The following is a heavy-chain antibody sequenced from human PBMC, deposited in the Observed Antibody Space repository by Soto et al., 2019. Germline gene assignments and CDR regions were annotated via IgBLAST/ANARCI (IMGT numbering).Heavy chain of an antibody. CDR1: GFTFSSYA. D-gene: IGHD3-22*01. CDR3: AKSPHYYDSSGYYLDY. V-gene: IGHV3-23*01. J-gene: IGHJ4*02. Sequence: EVQLLESGGGLVQPGGSLRLSCAASGFTFSSYAMSWVRQAPGKGLEWVSAVRGSGGSTYYADSVKGRFTISRDNSKNTLYLQMNSLRAEDTAVYYCAKSPHYYDSSGYYLDYWGQGTLVTVSS. CDR2: VRGSGGST.